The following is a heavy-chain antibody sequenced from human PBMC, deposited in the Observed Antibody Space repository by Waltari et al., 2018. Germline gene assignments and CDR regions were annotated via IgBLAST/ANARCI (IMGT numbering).Heavy chain of an antibody. CDR3: AKDLGSSGWPAVFDY. Sequence: EVQLLESGGGLVQPGGSLRLSCAASGFTFSSYAMSWVRQAPGKGLEWVSAISGSGGSTYYSDSVKGRFTISRDNSKNTLYLQMNSLRAEDTAVYYCAKDLGSSGWPAVFDYWGQGTLVTVSS. D-gene: IGHD6-19*01. V-gene: IGHV3-23*01. J-gene: IGHJ4*02. CDR1: GFTFSSYA. CDR2: ISGSGGST.